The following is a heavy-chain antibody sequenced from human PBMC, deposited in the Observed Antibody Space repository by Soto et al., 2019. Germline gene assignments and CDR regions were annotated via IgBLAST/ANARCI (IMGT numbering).Heavy chain of an antibody. J-gene: IGHJ6*02. CDR2: IKSKTDGGTT. D-gene: IGHD6-19*01. CDR1: GFTFSNAW. Sequence: GGSLRLSCSASGFTFSNAWMSWVRQAPGKGLEWVGRIKSKTDGGTTDYAAPVKGRFTISRDDSKNTLYLQMNSLKTEDTAVYYCTTDKTVAGSAGGMDVWGQGTTVTVSS. CDR3: TTDKTVAGSAGGMDV. V-gene: IGHV3-15*01.